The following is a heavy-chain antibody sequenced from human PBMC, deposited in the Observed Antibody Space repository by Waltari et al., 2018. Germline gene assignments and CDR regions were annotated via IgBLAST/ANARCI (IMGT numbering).Heavy chain of an antibody. J-gene: IGHJ4*02. CDR1: GFTFSSYW. V-gene: IGHV3-7*01. CDR2: IKQDGSEK. D-gene: IGHD7-27*01. CDR3: ARGPGDY. Sequence: EVQLVESGGGLVQPGGSLRLYCAAYGFTFSSYWMSWVRQAPGKGLEWVANIKQDGSEKYYVDSVKGRFTISRDNAKNSLYLQMNNLRAEDTAVYYCARGPGDYWGQGTLVTVSS.